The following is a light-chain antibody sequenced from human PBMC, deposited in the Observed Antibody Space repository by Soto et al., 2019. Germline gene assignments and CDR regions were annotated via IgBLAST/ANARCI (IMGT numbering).Light chain of an antibody. Sequence: AIQLTQSPSSLSASVGYGVTITCRSSQGISSALAWYQQKPGKAPKLLIYDASSLESGVPSRFSGSGSGTDFTLTISSLQPEDFETYYCQQFNNDPLTFGGGTKVDIK. CDR1: QGISSA. J-gene: IGKJ4*01. CDR3: QQFNNDPLT. V-gene: IGKV1D-13*01. CDR2: DAS.